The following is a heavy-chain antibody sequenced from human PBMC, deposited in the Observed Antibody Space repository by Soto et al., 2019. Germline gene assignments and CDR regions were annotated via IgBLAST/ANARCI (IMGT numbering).Heavy chain of an antibody. J-gene: IGHJ4*02. CDR1: GFTFSSYF. V-gene: IGHV3-74*01. CDR2: IDNDGGTT. CDR3: TRGYYVPDY. Sequence: EVQLVESGGGSVQPGGSLRLSCAASGFTFSSYFMYWVRQAPGKGLVWVSRIDNDGGTTNYADSVKGRFTISRDNAKNTLYLQMNILRAEDTAVYYCTRGYYVPDYWGQGTLVTVSS. D-gene: IGHD3-10*02.